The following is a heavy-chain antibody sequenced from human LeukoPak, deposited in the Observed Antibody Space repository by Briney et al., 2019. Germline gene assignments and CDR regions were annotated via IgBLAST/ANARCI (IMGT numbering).Heavy chain of an antibody. CDR2: IYYTGST. J-gene: IGHJ6*03. CDR3: ARALDNPGSPHYYYMDV. Sequence: PSETLSPTCAVSGGSITNYYWSWIRQPPGKGLKWIGYIYYTGSTNYNPSLKSRVTISLDTSQSQFSLRLTSVTAADTAVYCARALDNPGSPHYYYMDVWGKGTTVTVSS. CDR1: GGSITNYY. V-gene: IGHV4-59*08. D-gene: IGHD2-2*03.